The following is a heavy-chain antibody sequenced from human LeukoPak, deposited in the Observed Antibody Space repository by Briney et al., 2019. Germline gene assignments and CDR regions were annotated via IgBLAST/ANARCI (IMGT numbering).Heavy chain of an antibody. V-gene: IGHV3-9*01. CDR2: ISWNSGSK. J-gene: IGHJ6*02. Sequence: QPGRSLRLSCVASGFTFDDFAMHWVRQAPGKGLEWVSGISWNSGSKGYADSVKGRFTISRDNAENSLSLQMNSLRPEDTALYYCAKDRTRGFYYYYGMDVWGQGTTVTVSS. CDR1: GFTFDDFA. CDR3: AKDRTRGFYYYYGMDV.